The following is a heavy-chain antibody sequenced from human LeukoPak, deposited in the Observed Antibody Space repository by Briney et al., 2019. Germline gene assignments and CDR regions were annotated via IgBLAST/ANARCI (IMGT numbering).Heavy chain of an antibody. V-gene: IGHV4-38-2*02. CDR1: GYSISSGYY. Sequence: SETLSLTCTVSGYSISSGYYWGWIRQPPGKGLEWIGSINHSGSTNYNPSLKSRVTISVDTSKNQYSLKLSSVTAADTAVYYCARGRVWVVVTAIFPRGSAVDAFDIWGQGTMVTVSS. J-gene: IGHJ3*02. CDR3: ARGRVWVVVTAIFPRGSAVDAFDI. D-gene: IGHD2-21*02. CDR2: INHSGST.